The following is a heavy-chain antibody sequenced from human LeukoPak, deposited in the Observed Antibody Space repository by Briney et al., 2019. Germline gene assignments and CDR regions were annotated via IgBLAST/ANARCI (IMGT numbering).Heavy chain of an antibody. D-gene: IGHD6-13*01. CDR2: IYSGGST. J-gene: IGHJ4*02. CDR1: GFTFSSYA. Sequence: GSLRLSCAASGFTFSSYAMSWVRQAPGKGLEWVSVIYSGGSTYYADSVKGRFTISRDNSKNTLYLQMNSLRAEDTAVYYCASSITAAGTYWGQGTLVTVSS. V-gene: IGHV3-66*01. CDR3: ASSITAAGTY.